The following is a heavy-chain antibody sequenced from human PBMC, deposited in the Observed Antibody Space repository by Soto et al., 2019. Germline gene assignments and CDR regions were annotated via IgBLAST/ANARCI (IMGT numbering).Heavy chain of an antibody. V-gene: IGHV3-49*04. CDR3: TRDPYDSSGYYDY. CDR2: IRSKTYGGTT. Sequence: PGGSLRLSCSASGFTFAYYAVSWVRQAPGKGLEWVGFIRSKTYGGTTEYAASVKGRFIISRDDSKSIAYLQMNSLKTEDTAVYYCTRDPYDSSGYYDYWGQGTLVTVSS. CDR1: GFTFAYYA. D-gene: IGHD3-22*01. J-gene: IGHJ4*02.